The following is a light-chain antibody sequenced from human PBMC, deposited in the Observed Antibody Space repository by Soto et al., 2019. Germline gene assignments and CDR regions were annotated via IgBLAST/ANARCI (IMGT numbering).Light chain of an antibody. V-gene: IGLV2-14*01. CDR3: FSFTTTSTPV. CDR1: SSDIGAYHY. Sequence: QSLLTQPASLSGSPGQSITIACTGTSSDIGAYHYVSWFQQNPGKAPKLMISEVNNRPSGVSNRFSGSKSGNTAYLTISGLQVEDEAEYFRFSFTTTSTPVFGTGTKVTVL. CDR2: EVN. J-gene: IGLJ1*01.